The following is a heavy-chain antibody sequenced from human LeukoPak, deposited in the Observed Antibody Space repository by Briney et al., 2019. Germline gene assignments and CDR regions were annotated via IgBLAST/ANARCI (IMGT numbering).Heavy chain of an antibody. V-gene: IGHV1-18*01. D-gene: IGHD3-16*02. CDR1: GYTFTSYG. CDR2: ISAYNGNT. J-gene: IGHJ4*02. Sequence: ASVKVSCKASGYTFTSYGISGVRQAPGQGLEWMGWISAYNGNTNYAQKLQGRVTMTTDTSTSTAYMELRSLRSDDTAVYYCARGPIGGVIVSFRYWGQGTLVTVSS. CDR3: ARGPIGGVIVSFRY.